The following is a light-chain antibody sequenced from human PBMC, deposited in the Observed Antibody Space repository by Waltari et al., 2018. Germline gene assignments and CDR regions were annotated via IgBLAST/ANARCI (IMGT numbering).Light chain of an antibody. Sequence: EIVLMQSPATLSLSPGDRAPLSCRASQSVSSGFLAWYQQKPGLAPRLLIYDTSTRATGVPDRFRGSGSGREFALSISRLEPEDFAVYYCQQYGDSPRTFGQGTKVEIK. CDR2: DTS. CDR1: QSVSSGF. V-gene: IGKV3D-20*01. J-gene: IGKJ1*01. CDR3: QQYGDSPRT.